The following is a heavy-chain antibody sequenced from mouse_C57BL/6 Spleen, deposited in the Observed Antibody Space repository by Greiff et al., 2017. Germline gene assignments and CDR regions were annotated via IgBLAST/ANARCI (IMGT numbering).Heavy chain of an antibody. D-gene: IGHD3-2*02. CDR1: GYTFTSYW. Sequence: VQLQQSGTELVKPGASVKLSCKASGYTFTSYWMHWVKQRPGQGLEWIGNINPSNGGTNYNEKFKSKATLTVDKSSSTAYMQLSSLTSEDSAVYYCARPGSGYSAWFAYWGQGTLVTVSA. CDR2: INPSNGGT. J-gene: IGHJ3*01. V-gene: IGHV1-53*01. CDR3: ARPGSGYSAWFAY.